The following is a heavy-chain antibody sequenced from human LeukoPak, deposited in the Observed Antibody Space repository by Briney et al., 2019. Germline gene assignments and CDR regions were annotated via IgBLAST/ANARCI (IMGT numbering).Heavy chain of an antibody. CDR2: IYPSDSDT. Sequence: PGESLKISCKGYGCSFSSYWIGCVRQMPGKGLEWMGIIYPSDSDTRYSPSFQGQVTISADKSISTAYLQWSSLKASDTAMYYCARSLRYFDWLFDYWGQGTLVTVSS. J-gene: IGHJ4*02. CDR1: GCSFSSYW. V-gene: IGHV5-51*01. D-gene: IGHD3-9*01. CDR3: ARSLRYFDWLFDY.